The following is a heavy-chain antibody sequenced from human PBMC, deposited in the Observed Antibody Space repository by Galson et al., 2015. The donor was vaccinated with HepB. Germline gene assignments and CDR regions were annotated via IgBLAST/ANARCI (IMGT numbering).Heavy chain of an antibody. J-gene: IGHJ3*02. Sequence: SLRLSCAASGFTFSSYGMHWVRQAPGKGLEWVAFIRYDGSNKYYADSVKGRFTISRDNSKNTLYLQMNSLRAEDTAVYYCAKDRSSLLDAFDIWGQGTMVTVSS. D-gene: IGHD2-2*01. CDR1: GFTFSSYG. CDR2: IRYDGSNK. V-gene: IGHV3-30*02. CDR3: AKDRSSLLDAFDI.